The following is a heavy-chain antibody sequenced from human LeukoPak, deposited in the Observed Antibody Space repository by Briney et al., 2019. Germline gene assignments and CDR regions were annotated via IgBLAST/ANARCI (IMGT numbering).Heavy chain of an antibody. Sequence: GGSLRLSCAASGFTFSSYDMHWVRQATGKGLEWVSAIGTAGDTYYPGSVKGRFTISRENAKNSLYLQMNSLRAGDTAVYYCARASCGSGSYYTPYFDYWGQGTLVTVSS. CDR2: IGTAGDT. CDR1: GFTFSSYD. J-gene: IGHJ4*02. V-gene: IGHV3-13*01. CDR3: ARASCGSGSYYTPYFDY. D-gene: IGHD3-10*01.